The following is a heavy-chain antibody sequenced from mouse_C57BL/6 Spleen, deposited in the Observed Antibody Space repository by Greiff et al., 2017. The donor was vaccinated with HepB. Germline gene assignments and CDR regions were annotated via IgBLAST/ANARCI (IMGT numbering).Heavy chain of an antibody. D-gene: IGHD2-3*01. CDR1: GYTFTSYW. V-gene: IGHV1-69*01. CDR3: ARSNPYDGYLNWYFDV. Sequence: QVQLQQPGAELVMPGASVKLSCKASGYTFTSYWMHWVKQRPGQGLEWIGEIDPSDSYTNYNQKFKGKSTLTVDKSSSTAYMQLSSLTSEDSAVYYCARSNPYDGYLNWYFDVWGTGTTVTVSS. CDR2: IDPSDSYT. J-gene: IGHJ1*03.